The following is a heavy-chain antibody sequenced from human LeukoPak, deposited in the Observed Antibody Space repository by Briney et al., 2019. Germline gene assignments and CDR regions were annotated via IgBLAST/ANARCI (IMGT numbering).Heavy chain of an antibody. V-gene: IGHV4-59*01. D-gene: IGHD4-17*01. CDR1: GGSISSYY. Sequence: SETLSLTYTVSGGSISSYYWSWIRQPPGKGLEWIGYFQYSGSTNYNPSLKSRVTISVDTSKNQFSLKLSSVTTADTAMYYCARTVRGDYVDYWGQGTLVTVSS. J-gene: IGHJ4*02. CDR3: ARTVRGDYVDY. CDR2: FQYSGST.